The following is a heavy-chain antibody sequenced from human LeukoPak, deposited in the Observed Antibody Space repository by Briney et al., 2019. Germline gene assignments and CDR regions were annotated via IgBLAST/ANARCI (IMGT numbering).Heavy chain of an antibody. Sequence: SETLSLTCAVYGGSFSGYYWSWIRQPPGKGLEWIGEINHSGSTNYNPSLKSRVTISVDTSKNQFSLKLSSVTAADTAVYYCARYSGSYYGWGQGTLVTVSS. CDR1: GGSFSGYY. J-gene: IGHJ4*02. V-gene: IGHV4-34*01. D-gene: IGHD1-26*01. CDR2: INHSGST. CDR3: ARYSGSYYG.